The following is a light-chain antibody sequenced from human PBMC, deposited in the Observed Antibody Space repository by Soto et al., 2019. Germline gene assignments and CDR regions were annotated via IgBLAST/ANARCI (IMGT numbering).Light chain of an antibody. CDR2: DVT. V-gene: IGLV2-14*03. CDR1: SSDVAAHNF. J-gene: IGLJ2*01. CDR3: SSFTTSNTVV. Sequence: QSVLTQPASVSESPGQSITISCTGSSSDVAAHNFVSWYQHHPDKAPKLIIYDVTNRPSGVPNRFSGSKSGTTASLTISGLQAEDEADYYCSSFTTSNTVVFGGETKVTVL.